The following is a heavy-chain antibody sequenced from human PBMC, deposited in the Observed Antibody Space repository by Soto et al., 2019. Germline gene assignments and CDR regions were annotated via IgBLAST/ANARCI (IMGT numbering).Heavy chain of an antibody. V-gene: IGHV1-3*01. CDR1: GYTFTSYA. CDR3: ARQLGVPYSGYAMDV. Sequence: ASVKVSCKASGYTFTSYAMHWVRQAPGQRLEWMGWINAGNGNTKYSQKFQGRFTISRGNSKNTVYLEMNSLRADDTGVYYCARQLGVPYSGYAMDVWGQGTTVTVSS. CDR2: INAGNGNT. D-gene: IGHD2-21*01. J-gene: IGHJ6*02.